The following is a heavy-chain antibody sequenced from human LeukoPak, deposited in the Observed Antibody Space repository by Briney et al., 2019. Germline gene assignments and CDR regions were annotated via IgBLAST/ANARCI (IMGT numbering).Heavy chain of an antibody. J-gene: IGHJ4*02. D-gene: IGHD3-3*01. Sequence: SETLSLTCTVSGGSISSSSYYWGWIRQPPGKGLEWIGSIYYSGSTYYNPSLKSRVTISVDTSKNQFSLKLSSVTAADTAVYYCARLVITIFDFDYWGQGTLVTVSS. V-gene: IGHV4-39*01. CDR1: GGSISSSSYY. CDR3: ARLVITIFDFDY. CDR2: IYYSGST.